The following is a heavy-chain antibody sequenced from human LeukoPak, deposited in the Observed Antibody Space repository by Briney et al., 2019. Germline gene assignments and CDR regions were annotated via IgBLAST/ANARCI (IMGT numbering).Heavy chain of an antibody. CDR2: IWYDGSNK. Sequence: GRSLRLSCAASGFTFSSYGLHWVRQAPGKGLEWVAVIWYDGSNKYYADSVKGRFTISRDNSKNTLYLQMNSLRAEDTAVYYCAREDTIFGVVILTLGGFDYWGQGTLVTVSS. CDR3: AREDTIFGVVILTLGGFDY. D-gene: IGHD3-3*01. CDR1: GFTFSSYG. J-gene: IGHJ4*02. V-gene: IGHV3-33*01.